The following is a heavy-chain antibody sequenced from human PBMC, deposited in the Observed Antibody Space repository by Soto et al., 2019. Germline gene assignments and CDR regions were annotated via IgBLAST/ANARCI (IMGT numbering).Heavy chain of an antibody. Sequence: EVQLVESGGGLLKPGGSLRLSCTASGFTFTNAWMDWVRQAPGKGLEWVGRIKSKTDGGTTDYAAPVKGRFTISRDDSKNTLYLQMNSLKTEDTAVYYCTTAKVGATTYGMDVWGQGTTVTVSS. CDR2: IKSKTDGGTT. CDR1: GFTFTNAW. CDR3: TTAKVGATTYGMDV. D-gene: IGHD1-26*01. J-gene: IGHJ6*02. V-gene: IGHV3-15*01.